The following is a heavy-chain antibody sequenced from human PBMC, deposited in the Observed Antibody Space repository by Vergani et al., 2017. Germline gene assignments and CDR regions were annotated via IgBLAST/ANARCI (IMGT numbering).Heavy chain of an antibody. CDR3: AKDGDETDSGSTYYFDY. CDR1: GFTFDDYA. Sequence: EVQLVESGGGLVQPGRSLRLSCAASGFTFDDYAMHWVRQAPGKGLEWVSGISWNSGSIGYADSVKGRFTISRDNSKNSLYLQMNSLRTEDTALYYCAKDGDETDSGSTYYFDYWGQGTLVTVSS. J-gene: IGHJ4*02. D-gene: IGHD5-12*01. CDR2: ISWNSGSI. V-gene: IGHV3-9*01.